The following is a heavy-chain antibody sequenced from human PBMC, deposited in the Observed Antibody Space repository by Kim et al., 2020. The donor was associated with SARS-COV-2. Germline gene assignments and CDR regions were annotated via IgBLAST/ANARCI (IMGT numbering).Heavy chain of an antibody. J-gene: IGHJ2*01. CDR2: INGDGSVT. CDR1: GFTFSSYW. Sequence: GGSLRLSCAASGFTFSSYWMHWVRQAPGKGLVWVSRINGDGSVTTYADSVRGRFTISRDNAKDTLFLQMDSLRAEDTAVYYFARTAYGGNSGSWYFDLWGRGTLVTVSS. D-gene: IGHD4-17*01. V-gene: IGHV3-74*01. CDR3: ARTAYGGNSGSWYFDL.